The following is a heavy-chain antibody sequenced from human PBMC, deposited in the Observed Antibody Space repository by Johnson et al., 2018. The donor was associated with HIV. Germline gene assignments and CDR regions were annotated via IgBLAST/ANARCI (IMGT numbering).Heavy chain of an antibody. CDR3: ARGVRGVIID. D-gene: IGHD3-10*01. CDR2: IASSDSPI. J-gene: IGHJ3*01. CDR1: GFTFDDYA. V-gene: IGHV3-48*01. Sequence: QLVESGGGLVQPGRSLRLSCAASGFTFDDYAMHWVRQAPGKGLEWVSYIASSDSPIYYADSVKGRFTISRDSSKNTVYLQMNNLRAEDTAVYNCARGVRGVIIDWGQGTMVAVSS.